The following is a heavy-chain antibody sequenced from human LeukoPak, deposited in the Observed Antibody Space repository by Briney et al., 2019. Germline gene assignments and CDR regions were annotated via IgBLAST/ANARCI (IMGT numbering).Heavy chain of an antibody. V-gene: IGHV1-18*01. CDR1: GYTFTSYG. D-gene: IGHD3-10*01. CDR3: ASVGTMVRGVTPLDY. J-gene: IGHJ4*02. Sequence: GASVKVSCKASGYTFTSYGISWVRQAPGQGLEWMGWFSAYNGNTNYAQKLQGRVTMTTDTTTSTAYMELRSLRSDDAAVYYCASVGTMVRGVTPLDYWGQGTLVTASS. CDR2: FSAYNGNT.